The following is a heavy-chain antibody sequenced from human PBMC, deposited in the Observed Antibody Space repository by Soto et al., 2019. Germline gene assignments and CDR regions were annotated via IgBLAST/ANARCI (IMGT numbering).Heavy chain of an antibody. CDR2: ISSSGSTI. V-gene: IGHV3-11*01. Sequence: GGSLRLSCAASGFTFSDYYMSWIRQAPGKGLEWVSYISSSGSTIYYADSVKGRFTISRDNAKNSLYLQMDSLRAEDTAVYYCARSHLYYDSSGYPDYWGQGTLVTVSS. CDR1: GFTFSDYY. D-gene: IGHD3-22*01. J-gene: IGHJ4*02. CDR3: ARSHLYYDSSGYPDY.